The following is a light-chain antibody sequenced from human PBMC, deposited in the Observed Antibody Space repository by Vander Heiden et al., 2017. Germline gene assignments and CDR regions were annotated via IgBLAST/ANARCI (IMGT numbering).Light chain of an antibody. CDR1: QSVSSN. CDR2: GAS. CDR3: QQYNNWPPFT. Sequence: EIVLTQSPATPSVPPGERATLSCRASQSVSSNLAWYQQKPGQAPRLLIYGASTRATGIPARFSGSGSGTEFTLTISSLQSEDFAVYYCQQYNNWPPFTFGPGTKVDIK. V-gene: IGKV3-15*01. J-gene: IGKJ3*01.